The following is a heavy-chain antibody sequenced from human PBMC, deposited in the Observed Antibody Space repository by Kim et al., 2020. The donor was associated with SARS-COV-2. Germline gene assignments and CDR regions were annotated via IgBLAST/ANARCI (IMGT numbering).Heavy chain of an antibody. J-gene: IGHJ4*01. V-gene: IGHV3-30*04. D-gene: IGHD6-13*01. CDR3: AKGLVGCIGSRSFSYF. CDR1: GFTFPNFA. CDR2: ISGNGSNK. Sequence: GGSLRLSCAASGFTFPNFAMHWVRQAPGKGLEWVAVISGNGSNKYYSASVKGRFSISRDNSKNTLYLQMNSLRVEDTAVYYCAKGLVGCIGSRSFSYF.